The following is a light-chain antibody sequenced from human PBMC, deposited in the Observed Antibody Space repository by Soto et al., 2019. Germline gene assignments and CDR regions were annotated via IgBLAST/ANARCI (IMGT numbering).Light chain of an antibody. Sequence: EIVLTQSPATLSLSPGERATLSCRASQSVSSYLAWYQQKPGQAPRLLIYEASNRATGIPARFSGSGSGTDFTLTISSLEPEDIAVYYCQQRSKWPPLTFGGGTKVEI. CDR1: QSVSSY. J-gene: IGKJ4*01. V-gene: IGKV3-11*01. CDR3: QQRSKWPPLT. CDR2: EAS.